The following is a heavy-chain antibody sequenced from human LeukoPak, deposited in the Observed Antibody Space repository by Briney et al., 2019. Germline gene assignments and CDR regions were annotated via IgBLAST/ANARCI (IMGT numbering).Heavy chain of an antibody. CDR1: GGSISSYY. V-gene: IGHV4-4*07. Sequence: PSETPSLTCTVSGGSISSYYWSWIRQPAGKGLEWIGRIYTSGSTSYNPSLKSRVTMSVDTSKNQFSLKLSSVTAADTAVYYCARVGSYGFEDYWGQGTLVTVSS. D-gene: IGHD1-26*01. CDR2: IYTSGST. J-gene: IGHJ4*02. CDR3: ARVGSYGFEDY.